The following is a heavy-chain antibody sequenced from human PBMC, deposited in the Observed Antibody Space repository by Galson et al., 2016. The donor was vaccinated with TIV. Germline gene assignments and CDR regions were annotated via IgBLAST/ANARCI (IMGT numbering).Heavy chain of an antibody. J-gene: IGHJ3*01. CDR1: GDSLSDLS. D-gene: IGHD3-3*01. V-gene: IGHV1-24*01. CDR3: ARDDSGVDITVGAIDAFDP. Sequence: SVKVSCKVSGDSLSDLSMHWVRQAPGKGLEWMGGFDPEQHKKIYAQKLQGRVTLTEDTSTDTAFLELSSLSFEDTAVYYCARDDSGVDITVGAIDAFDPWGQGTMVMVSS. CDR2: FDPEQHKK.